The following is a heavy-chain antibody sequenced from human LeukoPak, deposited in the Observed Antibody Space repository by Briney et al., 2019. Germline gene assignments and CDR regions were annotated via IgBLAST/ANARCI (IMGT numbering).Heavy chain of an antibody. J-gene: IGHJ4*02. V-gene: IGHV4-39*07. CDR2: IYYSGST. D-gene: IGHD3-22*01. CDR3: ARALSTDYYDSSGYYWGVTDYFDY. CDR1: GGSISSSSYD. Sequence: SETLSLTCTVSGGSISSSSYDWGWIRQPPGKGLEWIGSIYYSGSTYSHPSLKSRVTLSVDTSNNQFSLKMCSVTAADTAVYYCARALSTDYYDSSGYYWGVTDYFDYWGQGTLVTVSS.